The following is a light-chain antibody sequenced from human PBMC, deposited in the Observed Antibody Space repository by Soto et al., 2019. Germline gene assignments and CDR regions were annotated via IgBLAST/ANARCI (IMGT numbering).Light chain of an antibody. J-gene: IGLJ3*02. CDR2: EVS. CDR3: SSYTSSSILGV. Sequence: QSVLTQPASVSGSPGQSITISCTGTSSDVGGYDYVSWYQHHPGKAPKLIIFEVSNRPSGISSRFSGSKSGNTASLTISGLQAEDEADYYCSSYTSSSILGVLGGGTQLTVL. V-gene: IGLV2-14*01. CDR1: SSDVGGYDY.